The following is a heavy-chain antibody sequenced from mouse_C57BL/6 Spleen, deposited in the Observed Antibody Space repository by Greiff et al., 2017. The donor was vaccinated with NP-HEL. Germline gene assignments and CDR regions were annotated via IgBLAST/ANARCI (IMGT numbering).Heavy chain of an antibody. CDR2: ISGGCGNT. CDR3: ARPRETSLITTVVGGFAY. Sequence: EVKLMESGGGLVKPGGSLKLSCAASGFTFSSYTMSWVRQTPEKRLEWVATISGGCGNTYYPDSVKGRFTISRDNAKNTLYLQMSSLRSEDTALYYCARPRETSLITTVVGGFAYWGQGTLVTVSA. D-gene: IGHD1-1*01. CDR1: GFTFSSYT. V-gene: IGHV5-9*01. J-gene: IGHJ3*01.